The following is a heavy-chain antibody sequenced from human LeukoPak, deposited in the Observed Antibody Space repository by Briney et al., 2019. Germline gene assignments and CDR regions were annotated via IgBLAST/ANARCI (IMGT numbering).Heavy chain of an antibody. D-gene: IGHD6-6*01. CDR3: ATSYSSSSGLHYFDY. CDR2: ISGSGGST. CDR1: GFTFSSYA. Sequence: GGSLRLSCAASGFTFSSYAMSWVRQAPGKGLEWVSAISGSGGSTYYADSVKGRFTISRDNSKNTLYLQMNSLRAEDTAVYYCATSYSSSSGLHYFDYWGQGTLVTVSS. J-gene: IGHJ4*02. V-gene: IGHV3-23*01.